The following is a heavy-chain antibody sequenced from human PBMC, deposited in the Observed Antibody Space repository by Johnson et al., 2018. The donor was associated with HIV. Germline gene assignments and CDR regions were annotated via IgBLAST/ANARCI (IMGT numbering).Heavy chain of an antibody. V-gene: IGHV3-30*02. J-gene: IGHJ3*02. D-gene: IGHD6-19*01. Sequence: QVKLVESGGGVVQPGGSLRLSCTASGFTFSNYGMHWVRQAPGKGLEWVAFIRYDGSNTYYADSVKGRFTISRDNSKNTLYLQMNSLRPEDTAVYYCARAVADGWFSYDAFDIWGQGTMVTVSS. CDR3: ARAVADGWFSYDAFDI. CDR2: IRYDGSNT. CDR1: GFTFSNYG.